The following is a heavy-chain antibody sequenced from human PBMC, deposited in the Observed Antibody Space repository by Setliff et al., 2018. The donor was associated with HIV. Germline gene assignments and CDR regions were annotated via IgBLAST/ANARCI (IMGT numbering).Heavy chain of an antibody. CDR1: GYSFSGYY. CDR3: AVASIVSTARWNH. Sequence: ASVKVSCKASGYSFSGYYLHWVRRAPGQGLEWMGWINPNSGATNYAQNFQGRVTMTRDTSISTAYMDLSSLTSDDTSVYYCAVASIVSTARWNHWGRGTLVTVSS. D-gene: IGHD1-26*01. V-gene: IGHV1-2*02. CDR2: INPNSGAT. J-gene: IGHJ5*02.